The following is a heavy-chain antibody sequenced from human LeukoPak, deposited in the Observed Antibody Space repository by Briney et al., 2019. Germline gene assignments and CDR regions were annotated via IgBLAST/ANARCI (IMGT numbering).Heavy chain of an antibody. V-gene: IGHV4-34*01. CDR1: GGSFSGYY. Sequence: SETLSLTCAVYGGSFSGYYWSWIRQPPGKGLEWIGEINHSGSTNYNPSLKSRVTISVDTSKNQFSLKLSSVTAADTAVYYCARGPQRSYYYYMDVWGKGTTVTVSS. J-gene: IGHJ6*03. CDR2: INHSGST. CDR3: ARGPQRSYYYYMDV.